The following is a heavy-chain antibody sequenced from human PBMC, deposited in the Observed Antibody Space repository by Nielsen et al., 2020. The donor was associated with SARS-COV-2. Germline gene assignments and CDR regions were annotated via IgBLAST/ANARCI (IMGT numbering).Heavy chain of an antibody. J-gene: IGHJ6*02. CDR2: IWHDGSNE. Sequence: GESLKISCAAHGFRFMSYGMHWVRQAPGKGLEWVAVIWHDGSNEYYGDYVKGRFTVSRDNSKNTLYLQMNSLRVEDTAVYYCGRDWGVDPFHYGMAVWGQGTTVTVSS. D-gene: IGHD3-16*01. CDR1: GFRFMSYG. V-gene: IGHV3-33*01. CDR3: GRDWGVDPFHYGMAV.